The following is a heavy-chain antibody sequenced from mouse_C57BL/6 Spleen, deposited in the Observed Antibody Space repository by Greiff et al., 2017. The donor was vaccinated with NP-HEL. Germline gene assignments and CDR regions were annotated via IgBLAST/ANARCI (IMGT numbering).Heavy chain of an antibody. CDR1: GFTFSDYG. Sequence: EVMLVESGGGLVQPGGSLKLSCAASGFTFSDYGMAWVRQAPRKGPEWVAFISNLAYSIYYADTVTGRFTISRENAKNTLYLEMSSLRSEDTAMYYCARKKLANWDVFDVWGTGTTVTVSS. CDR3: ARKKLANWDVFDV. D-gene: IGHD4-1*01. J-gene: IGHJ1*03. V-gene: IGHV5-15*01. CDR2: ISNLAYSI.